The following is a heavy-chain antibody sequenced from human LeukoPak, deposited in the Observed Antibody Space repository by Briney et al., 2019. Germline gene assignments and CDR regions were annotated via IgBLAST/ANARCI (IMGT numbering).Heavy chain of an antibody. Sequence: GGSLRLSCAASGFTFSSYAMHWVRQAPGKGLEWVAVISYDGSNKYYADSVKGRFAISRDNSKNTLYLQMNSLRAEDTAVYYCARGGAYGDYVLSFDYWGQGTLVTVSS. CDR1: GFTFSSYA. CDR2: ISYDGSNK. J-gene: IGHJ4*02. V-gene: IGHV3-30*09. D-gene: IGHD4-17*01. CDR3: ARGGAYGDYVLSFDY.